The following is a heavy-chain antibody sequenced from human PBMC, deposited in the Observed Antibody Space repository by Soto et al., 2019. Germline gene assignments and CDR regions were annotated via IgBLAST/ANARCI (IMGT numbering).Heavy chain of an antibody. CDR3: AAFKLPQTPNSTDP. D-gene: IGHD2-15*01. J-gene: IGHJ5*02. Sequence: GASGKVCCKASGFTFTSSAMTWVLQARGQRLEWIGWIVVGSGNTNYAQKFQERVTITRDMSTSTAYMELSSLRSEDTAVYYCAAFKLPQTPNSTDPSGQGLLVTVSS. CDR1: GFTFTSSA. V-gene: IGHV1-58*02. CDR2: IVVGSGNT.